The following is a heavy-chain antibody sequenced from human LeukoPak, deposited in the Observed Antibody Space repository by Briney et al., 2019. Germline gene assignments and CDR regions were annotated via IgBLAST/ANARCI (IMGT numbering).Heavy chain of an antibody. D-gene: IGHD4-17*01. CDR2: TSGNADCT. CDR3: AKEPREYGPHYFEN. CDR1: GFSFSNYA. V-gene: IGHV3-23*01. J-gene: IGHJ4*02. Sequence: GGSLRLSCAASGFSFSNYAMTWVRQAPGKGLEWVSSTSGNADCTHYIDSVKGRFTISRDRSKNTLFLQMNSLRSEDTAVYYCAKEPREYGPHYFENWGQGTLVTVSS.